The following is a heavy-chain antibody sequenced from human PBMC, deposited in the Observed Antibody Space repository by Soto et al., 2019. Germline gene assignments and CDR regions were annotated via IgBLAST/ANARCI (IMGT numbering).Heavy chain of an antibody. D-gene: IGHD3-22*01. CDR2: IYYSGST. Sequence: SETLSLTCTVSGGSISSYYWSWIRQPPGKGLEWIGYIYYSGSTNYNPSLKSRVTISVDTSKNQFSLKLSSVTAADTAVYYCARASIGYYDSSGYYIDWFDPWGQGTLVTVSS. J-gene: IGHJ5*02. CDR3: ARASIGYYDSSGYYIDWFDP. V-gene: IGHV4-59*01. CDR1: GGSISSYY.